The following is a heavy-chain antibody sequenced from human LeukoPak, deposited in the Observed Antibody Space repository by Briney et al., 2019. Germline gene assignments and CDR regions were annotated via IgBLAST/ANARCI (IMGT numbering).Heavy chain of an antibody. CDR2: IYTSGST. CDR1: GGSISSYY. D-gene: IGHD4/OR15-4a*01. V-gene: IGHV4-4*07. Sequence: PSETLSLTCTVSGGSISSYYWSWIRQPAGKGLEWIGRIYTSGSTNYNPSLKSRVTISVDTSKNQFSLKLSSVTAADTAVYYCARGRLWGYYYYGMDVWGQGTTVTVSS. J-gene: IGHJ6*02. CDR3: ARGRLWGYYYYGMDV.